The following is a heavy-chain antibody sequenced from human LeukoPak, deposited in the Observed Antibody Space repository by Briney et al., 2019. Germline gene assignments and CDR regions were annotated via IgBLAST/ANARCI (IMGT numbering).Heavy chain of an antibody. V-gene: IGHV1-18*01. D-gene: IGHD3-22*01. Sequence: GASVKVSCKASGYTFTSYGISWVRQAPGQGLEWMGWISAYNGNTNYAQKFQGRVTMTTDTSTSTAYMELRSLRSEDTAVYYCARVRATYYYDSSGYYYFDYWGQGTLVTVSS. CDR2: ISAYNGNT. CDR1: GYTFTSYG. CDR3: ARVRATYYYDSSGYYYFDY. J-gene: IGHJ4*02.